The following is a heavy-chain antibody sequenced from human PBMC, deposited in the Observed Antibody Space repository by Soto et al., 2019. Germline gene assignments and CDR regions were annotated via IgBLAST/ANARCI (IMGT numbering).Heavy chain of an antibody. Sequence: VQLVESVGALVQPGGSLRLSCAVSGFIISSNWLHWVRQAPGKGLVWVSRMNSDGSTTSYADAVNGRFTISRDNAKNTLYLQMNSLRAEDTAVYYCARGPSGWYGFDYWGQGTLVTVSS. CDR2: MNSDGSTT. V-gene: IGHV3-74*01. CDR3: ARGPSGWYGFDY. D-gene: IGHD6-19*01. J-gene: IGHJ4*02. CDR1: GFIISSNW.